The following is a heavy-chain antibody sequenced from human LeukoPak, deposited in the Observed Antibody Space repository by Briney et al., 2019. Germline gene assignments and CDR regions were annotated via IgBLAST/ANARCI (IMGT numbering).Heavy chain of an antibody. D-gene: IGHD4-17*01. J-gene: IGHJ5*02. CDR2: INPNSGGT. V-gene: IGHV1-2*02. Sequence: ASVKVSCKASGHTFTAYYMFWVRQAPGQGLEWMGWINPNSGGTNYAPKFQGRVTMTRDTSISTAYMELSSLRSDDTAVYYCARGGMLYGDYVGGWFDPWGQGTLVTVSS. CDR1: GHTFTAYY. CDR3: ARGGMLYGDYVGGWFDP.